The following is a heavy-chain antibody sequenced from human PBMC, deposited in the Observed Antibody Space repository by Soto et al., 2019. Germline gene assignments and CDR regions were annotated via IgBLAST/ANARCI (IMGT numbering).Heavy chain of an antibody. J-gene: IGHJ3*02. Sequence: GGSLRLSCAASGFTFSDYYMSWVRQAPGKGLEWVSYISSSGSTIYYADSVKGRFTISRDNAKNSLYLQMNSLRAEDTAVYYCARAPIVAATIGAFDIWGQGTMVTVSS. CDR1: GFTFSDYY. CDR2: ISSSGSTI. CDR3: ARAPIVAATIGAFDI. D-gene: IGHD1-26*01. V-gene: IGHV3-11*01.